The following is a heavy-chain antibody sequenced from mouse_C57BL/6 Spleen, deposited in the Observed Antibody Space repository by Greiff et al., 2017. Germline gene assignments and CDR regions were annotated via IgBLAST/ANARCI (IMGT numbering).Heavy chain of an antibody. CDR2: ISSGGSYT. V-gene: IGHV5-6*01. CDR1: GFTFSSYG. J-gene: IGHJ2*01. Sequence: EVKLVESGGDLVKPGGSLKLSCAASGFTFSSYGMSWVRQTPDKRLEWVATISSGGSYTYYPDSVKGRFTISRDNAKNTLYLQMSSRKSEDTAMYYCARHIKNWFFDYWGQGTTLTVSS. CDR3: ARHIKNWFFDY. D-gene: IGHD4-1*01.